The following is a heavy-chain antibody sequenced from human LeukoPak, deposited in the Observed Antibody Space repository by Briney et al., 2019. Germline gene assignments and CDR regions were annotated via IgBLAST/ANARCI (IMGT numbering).Heavy chain of an antibody. CDR1: GYTFTGYY. J-gene: IGHJ5*02. D-gene: IGHD3-10*01. V-gene: IGHV1-2*02. CDR3: ARDRITMVRGVRYWFDP. CDR2: INPNSGGT. Sequence: GASVKVSCKASGYTFTGYYMHWVRQAPGQGLEWMGWINPNSGGTNYAQKFQGRVTMTRDTSISTAYMELSGLRSDDTAVYYCARDRITMVRGVRYWFDPWGQGTLVTVSS.